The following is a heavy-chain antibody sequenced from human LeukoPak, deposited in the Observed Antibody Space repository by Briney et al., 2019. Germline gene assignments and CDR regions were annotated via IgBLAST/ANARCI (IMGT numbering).Heavy chain of an antibody. Sequence: GGSLRLSCVASGFTVSDNYMSWVRQAPGKGLEWVSVLYSGGSTSYTDSVKGRFTISRDNSKNTLYLQMNSLRAEDTAVYYCVRDSSGWFYFDYWGQGTLVTVSS. J-gene: IGHJ4*02. D-gene: IGHD6-19*01. CDR2: LYSGGST. CDR3: VRDSSGWFYFDY. CDR1: GFTVSDNY. V-gene: IGHV3-53*01.